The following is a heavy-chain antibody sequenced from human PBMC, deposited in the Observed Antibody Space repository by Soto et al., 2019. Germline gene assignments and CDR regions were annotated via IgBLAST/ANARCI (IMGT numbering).Heavy chain of an antibody. J-gene: IGHJ4*02. CDR1: GFTFSSYA. D-gene: IGHD6-19*01. Sequence: GGSLRLSCAASGFTFSSYAMSWVRQAPGKGLEWVSAISGSGGSTYYADSVKGRFTISRDNSKNTLYLQMNSLRAEDTAVYYCAKAGSGWVYRTLVRYWGQGTLVTVSS. CDR3: AKAGSGWVYRTLVRY. V-gene: IGHV3-23*01. CDR2: ISGSGGST.